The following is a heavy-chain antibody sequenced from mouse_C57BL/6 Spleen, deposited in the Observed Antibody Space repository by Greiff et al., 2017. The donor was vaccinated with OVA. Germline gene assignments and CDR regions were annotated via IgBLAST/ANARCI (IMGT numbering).Heavy chain of an antibody. J-gene: IGHJ1*03. Sequence: VQLQQPGAELVKPGASVKMSCKASGYTFTSYWITWVKQRPGQGLEWIGDIYPGSGSTNYTEKFKSKATLTVDTSSSTAYMQLSSLTSEDAAVYYCARWIYYDYDRYFAVWGTGTTVTVSS. CDR3: ARWIYYDYDRYFAV. CDR1: GYTFTSYW. CDR2: IYPGSGST. D-gene: IGHD2-4*01. V-gene: IGHV1-55*01.